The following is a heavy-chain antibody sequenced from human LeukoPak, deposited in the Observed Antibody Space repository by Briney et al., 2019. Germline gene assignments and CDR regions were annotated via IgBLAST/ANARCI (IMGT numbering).Heavy chain of an antibody. CDR1: GFTFGDLA. CDR3: VRGYTYHIF. Sequence: GGSLRLSCTASGFTFGDLAMSWVRQARGKGLDGVGFITSKTYGGAIDYAASVKGRFTISRDDSKSIAYLQMDSLNTEDTALYYCVRGYTYHIFWGQGTLVTVSS. J-gene: IGHJ4*02. CDR2: ITSKTYGGAI. V-gene: IGHV3-49*04. D-gene: IGHD3-16*02.